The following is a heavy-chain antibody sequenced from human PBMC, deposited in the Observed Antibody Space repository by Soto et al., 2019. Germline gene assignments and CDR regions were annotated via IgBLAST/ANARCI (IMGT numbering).Heavy chain of an antibody. CDR3: ARTGPHSSGWQRGYFDY. CDR1: GGSISSGGYS. V-gene: IGHV4-30-2*01. CDR2: IYHSGST. Sequence: PSETLSLTCAVSGGSISSGGYSWSWIRQPPGKGLEWIGYIYHSGSTYYNPSLKSRVTISVDRSKNQFSLKLSSVTAADTAVYYCARTGPHSSGWQRGYFDYWGQGTLVTVSS. D-gene: IGHD6-19*01. J-gene: IGHJ4*02.